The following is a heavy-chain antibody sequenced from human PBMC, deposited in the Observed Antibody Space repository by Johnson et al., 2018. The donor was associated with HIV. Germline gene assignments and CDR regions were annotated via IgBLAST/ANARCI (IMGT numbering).Heavy chain of an antibody. CDR2: ISYDGSNK. J-gene: IGHJ3*02. Sequence: QMQLVESGGGVVQPGRSLRLTCAASGFTFSSYAIHWVRQAPGKGLEWVAIISYDGSNKYYADSVKGRFTVSRDNSKNTLYLQMSSLRAEDTAVYYCAATYYYDSSGSRYPFDIWGQGTMVTVSS. D-gene: IGHD3-22*01. V-gene: IGHV3-30*04. CDR1: GFTFSSYA. CDR3: AATYYYDSSGSRYPFDI.